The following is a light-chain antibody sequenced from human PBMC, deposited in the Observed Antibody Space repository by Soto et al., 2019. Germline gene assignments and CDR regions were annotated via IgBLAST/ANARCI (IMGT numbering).Light chain of an antibody. V-gene: IGKV1-12*01. J-gene: IGKJ4*01. Sequence: DIQMTQSPSSVSASVGDRVTITCRASPAISSWFAWFQQKPGQAPKLLLYAASSLQIGVPSGFSGSGSGADFTLTISRLQPEDSATYYCQQGNSFPLTFGGGTKVEIK. CDR3: QQGNSFPLT. CDR2: AAS. CDR1: PAISSW.